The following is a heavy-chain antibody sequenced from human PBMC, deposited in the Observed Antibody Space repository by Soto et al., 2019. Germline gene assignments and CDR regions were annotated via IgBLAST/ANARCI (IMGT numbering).Heavy chain of an antibody. D-gene: IGHD6-13*01. V-gene: IGHV5-51*01. CDR1: GYSFTSYW. Sequence: GESLKISCKGSGYSFTSYWLGWVRQMPGKGLEWMGIIYPGDSDTSYSPSFQGQVTISPDKSISTAYLQWSSLKSSDTALYYCARYSSSWYSFDYWGQGTLVTVSS. CDR3: ARYSSSWYSFDY. CDR2: IYPGDSDT. J-gene: IGHJ4*02.